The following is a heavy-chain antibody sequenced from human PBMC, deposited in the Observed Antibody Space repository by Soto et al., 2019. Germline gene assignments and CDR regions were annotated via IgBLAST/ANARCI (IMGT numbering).Heavy chain of an antibody. CDR2: IFHTGTS. J-gene: IGHJ4*02. V-gene: IGHV4-59*01. D-gene: IGHD6-13*01. CDR1: GGSIRSYY. Sequence: AQSLSLTCTAPGGSIRSYYWSWIRQPPGKGLEWIGYIFHTGTSNFNPSLKSRVTISVDTSKNQFSLKLSSMTAADTAVYYRARFLPAASTYYFDYWGQGTLVTASS. CDR3: ARFLPAASTYYFDY.